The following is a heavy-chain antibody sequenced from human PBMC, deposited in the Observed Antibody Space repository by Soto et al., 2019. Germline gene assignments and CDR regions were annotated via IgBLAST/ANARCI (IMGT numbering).Heavy chain of an antibody. CDR2: VNHSGST. D-gene: IGHD2-2*01. Sequence: PSETLSLTCAVYGGSFSGYFWSWIRQPPGKGLEWIGEVNHSGSTNYNPSLKSRVTISVDTSKNQFSLKLSSVTAADTAVYYCARGIVPVYYMDVWGKGTTVT. V-gene: IGHV4-34*01. J-gene: IGHJ6*03. CDR3: ARGIVPVYYMDV. CDR1: GGSFSGYF.